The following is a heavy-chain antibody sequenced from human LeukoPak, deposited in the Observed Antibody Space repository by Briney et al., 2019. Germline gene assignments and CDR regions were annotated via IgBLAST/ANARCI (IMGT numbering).Heavy chain of an antibody. CDR3: ARELGTMYYYYMDV. CDR1: GFTFSSYA. D-gene: IGHD1-7*01. V-gene: IGHV3-23*01. CDR2: ISGSGGST. Sequence: PGGSLRLSCAASGFTFSSYAMSWVRQAPGKGLEWVSAISGSGGSTYYADSVKGRFTISRDNAKNSLYLQMNSLRAEDTAVYYCARELGTMYYYYMDVWGKGTTVTISS. J-gene: IGHJ6*03.